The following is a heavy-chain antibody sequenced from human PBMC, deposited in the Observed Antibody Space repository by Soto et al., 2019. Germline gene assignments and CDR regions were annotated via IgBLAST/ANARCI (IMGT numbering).Heavy chain of an antibody. CDR3: ATASSSGWYAPDDYYYYGMDV. CDR1: GGTFSSYA. V-gene: IGHV1-69*06. Sequence: QVQLVQSGAEVKKPGSSVKVSCKASGGTFSSYAISWVRQAPGQGLEWMGGIIPIFGTANYAQKFQGRVTITADKSTSTAYMKLSSLRSEDTAVYYCATASSSGWYAPDDYYYYGMDVWGQGTTVTVSS. J-gene: IGHJ6*02. CDR2: IIPIFGTA. D-gene: IGHD6-13*01.